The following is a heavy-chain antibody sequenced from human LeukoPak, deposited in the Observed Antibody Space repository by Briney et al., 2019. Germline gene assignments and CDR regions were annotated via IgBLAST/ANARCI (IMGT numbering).Heavy chain of an antibody. CDR3: AKDTPSPNSGFYHY. D-gene: IGHD1-26*01. J-gene: IGHJ4*02. Sequence: GGSLRLSCAASGFTFSSSGMHWVRQAPGKGLEWVSAVSHDGSKRYYGGSVKGRFIISRDNSRDTVYLQTNSLRGEDTAVYFCAKDTPSPNSGFYHYWGQGTPVTVSS. CDR2: VSHDGSKR. V-gene: IGHV3-30*18. CDR1: GFTFSSSG.